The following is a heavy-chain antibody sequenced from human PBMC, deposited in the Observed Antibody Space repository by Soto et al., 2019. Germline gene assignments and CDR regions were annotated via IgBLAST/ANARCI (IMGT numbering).Heavy chain of an antibody. CDR3: AREYTAWPLAYGLDV. CDR1: GFTFSTYS. CDR2: ISSRSDI. V-gene: IGHV3-21*01. D-gene: IGHD2-2*02. Sequence: GGSLRLSCAASGFTFSTYSINWVRQAPGKGLEWVSSISSRSDIYYADSVKGRFTISRDNAKNSVSLQMNSLRAEDTAVYYCAREYTAWPLAYGLDVWGQGTTVTVSS. J-gene: IGHJ6*02.